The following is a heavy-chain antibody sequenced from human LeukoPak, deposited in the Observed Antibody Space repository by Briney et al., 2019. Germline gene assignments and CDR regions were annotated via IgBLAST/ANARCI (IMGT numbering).Heavy chain of an antibody. D-gene: IGHD3-22*01. Sequence: PSETLSLTCTVSGGSISSSSYYWGWLRQPPGKGLEWIGSIYYSGSTYYNPSLKSRVTISVDTSKNQFSLKLSSVTAADTAVYYCARNRGYDSSAPIAFDIWGQGTMVTVSS. J-gene: IGHJ3*02. CDR1: GGSISSSSYY. V-gene: IGHV4-39*01. CDR3: ARNRGYDSSAPIAFDI. CDR2: IYYSGST.